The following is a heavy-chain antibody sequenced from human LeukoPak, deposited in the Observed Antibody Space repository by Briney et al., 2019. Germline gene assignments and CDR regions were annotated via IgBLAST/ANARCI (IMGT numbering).Heavy chain of an antibody. CDR3: ARDGDIQVGATKHYGMDV. Sequence: ASVKVSCKASGYTFTRYYMHWVRQAPGQGLEWMGIINPSGGSTSFAQNFQGRATMTRDTSTSIVYMELSSLRSEDTAVYYCARDGDIQVGATKHYGMDVWGQGTTVTVSS. J-gene: IGHJ6*02. CDR1: GYTFTRYY. V-gene: IGHV1-46*01. CDR2: INPSGGST. D-gene: IGHD1-26*01.